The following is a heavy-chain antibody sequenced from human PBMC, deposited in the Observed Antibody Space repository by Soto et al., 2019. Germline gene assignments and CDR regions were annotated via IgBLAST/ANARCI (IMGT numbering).Heavy chain of an antibody. CDR1: GGSISSNY. CDR2: IYYSGST. CDR3: ARDRGANGAYFDY. D-gene: IGHD3-10*01. Sequence: SETLSLTCTVSGGSISSNYWSWIRQPPGKGLEWIGYIYYSGSTNYNPSLKSRVTISVDTSKKQFYLKLNSVTAADTAVYYCARDRGANGAYFDYWGQGTLVTVS. J-gene: IGHJ4*02. V-gene: IGHV4-59*01.